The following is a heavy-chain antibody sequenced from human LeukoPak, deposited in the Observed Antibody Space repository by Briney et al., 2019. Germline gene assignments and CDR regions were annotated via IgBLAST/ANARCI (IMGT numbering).Heavy chain of an antibody. Sequence: SETLSLTCPVSGGSISSGSYYWGWIRQPPGKGLAWIGNIYYSGSTYYNPSLKSRVSISVDTSKNQFSLKLTSVTAADTAVYYCARAPEYGLYYFDYWGQGTLVTVSS. V-gene: IGHV4-39*07. CDR3: ARAPEYGLYYFDY. CDR1: GGSISSGSYY. D-gene: IGHD1-14*01. CDR2: IYYSGST. J-gene: IGHJ4*02.